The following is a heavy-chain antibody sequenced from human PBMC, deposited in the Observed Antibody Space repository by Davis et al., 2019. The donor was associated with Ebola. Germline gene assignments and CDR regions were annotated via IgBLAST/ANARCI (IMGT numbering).Heavy chain of an antibody. CDR3: ARGAIAAAGTPFDP. J-gene: IGHJ5*02. CDR1: GFTFSSYE. D-gene: IGHD6-13*01. Sequence: GESLKISCAASGFTFSSYEMNWVRQAPGKGLEWVSYISSSGSTIYYADSVKGRFTISRDNAKNSLYLQMNSLRAEDTAVYYCARGAIAAAGTPFDPWGQGTLVTVSS. V-gene: IGHV3-48*03. CDR2: ISSSGSTI.